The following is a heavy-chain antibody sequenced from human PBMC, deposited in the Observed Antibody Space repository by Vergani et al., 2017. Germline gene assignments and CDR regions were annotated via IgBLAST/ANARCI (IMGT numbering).Heavy chain of an antibody. CDR1: GFTFDDYT. CDR2: ISWDGGST. CDR3: AKGHRDCSSTSCYYYGMDV. V-gene: IGHV3-43*01. Sequence: EVQLLESGGGLVQPGGSLRLSCAASGFTFDDYTMHWVRQAPGKGLEWVSLISWDGGSTYYADSVKGRFTISRDNSKNSLYLQMNSLRTEDTALYYCAKGHRDCSSTSCYYYGMDVWGQGTTVTVSS. D-gene: IGHD2-2*01. J-gene: IGHJ6*02.